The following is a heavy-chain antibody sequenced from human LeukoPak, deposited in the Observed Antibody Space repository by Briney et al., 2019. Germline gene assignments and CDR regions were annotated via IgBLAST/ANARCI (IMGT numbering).Heavy chain of an antibody. Sequence: GRSLRLSCGASGFTFGSYGMHWVRQAPGKGLEWVAVIWYDGSNKYYAASVKGRFTISRDNSANTLYLQMNSLRGEDTAVYYCARGTNWNYFDHWGQGTPVTVSS. CDR1: GFTFGSYG. V-gene: IGHV3-33*01. CDR2: IWYDGSNK. D-gene: IGHD1-20*01. CDR3: ARGTNWNYFDH. J-gene: IGHJ4*02.